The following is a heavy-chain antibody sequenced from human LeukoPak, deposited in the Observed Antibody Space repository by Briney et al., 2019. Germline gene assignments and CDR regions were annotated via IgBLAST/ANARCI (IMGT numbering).Heavy chain of an antibody. D-gene: IGHD3-9*01. CDR3: ARLPGGLRYFPR. CDR2: INHSGST. CDR1: GGSISSGGYY. Sequence: PSQTLSLTCTVSGGSISSGGYYWSWIRQPPGKGLEWIGEINHSGSTNYNPSLKSRVTISVDTSKNQFSLKLSSVTAADTAVYYCARLPGGLRYFPRWGQGTLVTVSS. V-gene: IGHV4-30-2*01. J-gene: IGHJ4*02.